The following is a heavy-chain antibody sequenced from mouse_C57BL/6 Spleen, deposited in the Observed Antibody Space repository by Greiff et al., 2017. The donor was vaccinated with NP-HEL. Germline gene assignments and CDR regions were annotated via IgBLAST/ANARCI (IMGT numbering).Heavy chain of an antibody. CDR3: ARERYVVDYAMDY. J-gene: IGHJ4*01. CDR2: INPNNGGT. Sequence: VQLQQSGPELVKPGASVKISCKASGYTFTDYYMNWVKQSHGKSLEWIGDINPNNGGTSYNQKFKGKATLTVDKSSSTAYMELRSLTSEDSAVYYCARERYVVDYAMDYWGQGTSVTVSS. CDR1: GYTFTDYY. D-gene: IGHD1-1*01. V-gene: IGHV1-26*01.